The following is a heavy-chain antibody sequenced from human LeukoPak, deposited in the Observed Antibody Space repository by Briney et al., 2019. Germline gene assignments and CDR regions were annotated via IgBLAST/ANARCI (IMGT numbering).Heavy chain of an antibody. V-gene: IGHV3-74*01. D-gene: IGHD6-19*01. CDR2: INSDGSST. CDR3: ATGASAIYSSGVVFDY. J-gene: IGHJ4*02. Sequence: PGGSPRLSCAASGFSISGYWMHWVRQAPGKGLVWVSRINSDGSSTNYADSMKGRFTISRDNAKNTVYLQLNSLRAEDTAFYYCATGASAIYSSGVVFDYWGQGTLVTVSS. CDR1: GFSISGYW.